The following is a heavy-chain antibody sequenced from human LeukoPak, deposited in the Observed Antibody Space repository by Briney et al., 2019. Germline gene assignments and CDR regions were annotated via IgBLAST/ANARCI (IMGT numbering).Heavy chain of an antibody. CDR2: IKPDGSEK. Sequence: GGSLRLSCAASGFTFSSYWMSWVRQDPGKGLEWVANIKPDGSEKYYVDSVKGRFTISRDNAKNSLYLQMNSLRAEDTVVYYCARARRNRVPAAIGYWGQGTLVTVSS. CDR1: GFTFSSYW. D-gene: IGHD2-2*01. V-gene: IGHV3-7*03. J-gene: IGHJ4*02. CDR3: ARARRNRVPAAIGY.